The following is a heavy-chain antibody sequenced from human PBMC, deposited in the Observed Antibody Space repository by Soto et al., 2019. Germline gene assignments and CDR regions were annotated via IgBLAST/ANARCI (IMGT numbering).Heavy chain of an antibody. Sequence: ASVKVSCKASGYTFTSYGISWVRQAPGQGLEWMGWISAYNGNTNYAQKLQGRVTMTTDTSTSTAHMELRSLRSDDTAVYYCARHEDVLRYFDWLSIPRPYYYMDVWGKGTTVTVSS. CDR2: ISAYNGNT. D-gene: IGHD3-9*01. V-gene: IGHV1-18*01. CDR1: GYTFTSYG. CDR3: ARHEDVLRYFDWLSIPRPYYYMDV. J-gene: IGHJ6*03.